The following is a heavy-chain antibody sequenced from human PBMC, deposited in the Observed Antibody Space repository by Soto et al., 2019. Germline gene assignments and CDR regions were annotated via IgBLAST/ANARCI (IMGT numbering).Heavy chain of an antibody. Sequence: PGGSLRLSCEASGFTFSSYSMIWVRQAPGKGLEWVSYITNSGSKIYYADSVKGRFTISRDNAKRSLYLQMNSLRDEDTAVYYCATTVVESTNERDPFAYRGQGTLVTVSS. V-gene: IGHV3-48*02. D-gene: IGHD1-26*01. J-gene: IGHJ4*02. CDR3: ATTVVESTNERDPFAY. CDR2: ITNSGSKI. CDR1: GFTFSSYS.